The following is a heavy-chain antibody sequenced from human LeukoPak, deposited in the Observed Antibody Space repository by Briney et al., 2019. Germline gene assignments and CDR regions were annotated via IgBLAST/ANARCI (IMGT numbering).Heavy chain of an antibody. V-gene: IGHV3-23*01. D-gene: IGHD1-26*01. CDR3: AKGNSGSNAGGAFDI. CDR2: ILGSGDGT. J-gene: IGHJ3*02. CDR1: GFTFSSYA. Sequence: PGESLRLSCEASGFTFSSYAMSWVRQAPGKGLEWVSGILGSGDGTYYADSVKGRFTISRDNSKNTLYMQVNSLRGDDTAVYYCAKGNSGSNAGGAFDIWGQGTMVTVSS.